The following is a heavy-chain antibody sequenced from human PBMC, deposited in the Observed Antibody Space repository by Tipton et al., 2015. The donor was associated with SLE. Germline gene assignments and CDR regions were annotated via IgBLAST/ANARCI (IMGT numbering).Heavy chain of an antibody. CDR2: ISYDGTNK. CDR1: GFTFSSYA. D-gene: IGHD2-15*01. J-gene: IGHJ2*01. Sequence: SLRLSCAASGFTFSSYAMHWVRQAPGKGLEWVGIISYDGTNKFYAESLEGRFTISRDNSKNTLFLQMNSLSTEDTAMYYCARDLEDTVYRDWYFDLWGRGTLVTVSS. CDR3: ARDLEDTVYRDWYFDL. V-gene: IGHV3-30-3*01.